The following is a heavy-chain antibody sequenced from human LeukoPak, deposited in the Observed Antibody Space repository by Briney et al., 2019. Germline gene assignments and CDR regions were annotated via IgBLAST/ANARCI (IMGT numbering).Heavy chain of an antibody. V-gene: IGHV4-61*02. CDR1: GGSISSGSYY. Sequence: PSETLSLTCTVSGGSISSGSYYWSWIRQPAGKGLEWIGRIYTSGSTNYNPSLKSRVTISVDTSKNQFSLKLSSVTAADTAAYYCASARYSYGSYYYYYMDVWGKGTTVTVSS. J-gene: IGHJ6*03. CDR3: ASARYSYGSYYYYYMDV. CDR2: IYTSGST. D-gene: IGHD5-18*01.